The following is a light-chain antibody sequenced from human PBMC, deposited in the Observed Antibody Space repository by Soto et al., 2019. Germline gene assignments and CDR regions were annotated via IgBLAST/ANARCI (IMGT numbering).Light chain of an antibody. CDR1: QSVLYSSNNKNY. Sequence: DIVMTQSPDSLAVSLGERATINCKSSQSVLYSSNNKNYLAWYQQKPGQPPKLLIYWASTRESGVPDRFSGSGCGTDFTLTITSLQAEDVAVYYYQEYYSTPWTFGQGTKVEIK. V-gene: IGKV4-1*01. J-gene: IGKJ1*01. CDR3: QEYYSTPWT. CDR2: WAS.